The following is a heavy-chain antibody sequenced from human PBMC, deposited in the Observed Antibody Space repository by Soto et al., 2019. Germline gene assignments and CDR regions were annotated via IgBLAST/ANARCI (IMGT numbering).Heavy chain of an antibody. CDR1: GGSISSGGYY. Sequence: QVQLQESGPGLVKASQTLSLTCNVSGGSISSGGYYWTWIRQHPGKGLEWIGNIHHSGSTFYNPSLKSRVXISXXXXXXXXSXXXXXXXXXXXXVYFCVRGVLSWGQGTLVTVSS. V-gene: IGHV4-31*03. J-gene: IGHJ1*01. D-gene: IGHD3-10*02. CDR3: CVRGVLS. CDR2: IHHSGST.